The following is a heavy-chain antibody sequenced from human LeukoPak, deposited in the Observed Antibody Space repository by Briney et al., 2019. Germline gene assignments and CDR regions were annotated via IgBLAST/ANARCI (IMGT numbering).Heavy chain of an antibody. Sequence: GKSLRLSCAASGFTFSSYGMHWVRQAPGKGLEWVAVTWYDGRNNYYAASVKGRFTISRDDSKTTVYLLMNSLRAEDTAVYYCARDHSGYSSGWYSDYWGQGTLVTVSS. J-gene: IGHJ4*02. V-gene: IGHV3-33*01. D-gene: IGHD6-19*01. CDR1: GFTFSSYG. CDR2: TWYDGRNN. CDR3: ARDHSGYSSGWYSDY.